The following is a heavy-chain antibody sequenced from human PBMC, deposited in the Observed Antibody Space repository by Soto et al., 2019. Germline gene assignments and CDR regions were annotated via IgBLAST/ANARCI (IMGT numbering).Heavy chain of an antibody. Sequence: ASVKVSCKASGYTFTSYGISWVRQAPGQGLEWMGWISAYNGNTNYAQKLQGRVTMTTDTSTSTAYMELRSLRSDDTAVYYCARVVPAAIYYYYYMDVWGKGTTVTVYS. V-gene: IGHV1-18*01. J-gene: IGHJ6*03. CDR1: GYTFTSYG. D-gene: IGHD2-2*01. CDR2: ISAYNGNT. CDR3: ARVVPAAIYYYYYMDV.